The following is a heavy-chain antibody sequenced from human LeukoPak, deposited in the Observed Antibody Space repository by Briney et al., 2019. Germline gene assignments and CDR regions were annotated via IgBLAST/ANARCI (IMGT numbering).Heavy chain of an antibody. J-gene: IGHJ4*02. CDR1: GFTFSNHY. D-gene: IGHD3-10*01. CDR2: IRKSANSYTT. CDR3: VRSASWSYPPFDY. V-gene: IGHV3-72*01. Sequence: GGSLRLSCVAPGFTFSNHYMDWVRQAPGKGLEWVGRIRKSANSYTTEYDASVQGRFTISRDDSKNSLYPQMNSLQSEDTAVYFCVRSASWSYPPFDYWGQGILVTVSS.